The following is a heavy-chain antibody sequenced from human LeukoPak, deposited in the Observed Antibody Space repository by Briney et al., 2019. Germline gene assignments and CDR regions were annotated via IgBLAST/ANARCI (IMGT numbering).Heavy chain of an antibody. V-gene: IGHV4-61*02. CDR3: ARGGFAVYEEDRDGYKFRPPNPDY. CDR1: GNSISSGDYY. J-gene: IGHJ4*02. Sequence: PSETLSLTCTVSGNSISSGDYYWSWIRQPAGKGLEWIGRIYTSGSTTYNPSLKSRVTISGDTSENQFSLKLSSVTAADTAVYYCARGGFAVYEEDRDGYKFRPPNPDYWGQGTLVTVSS. CDR2: IYTSGST. D-gene: IGHD5-24*01.